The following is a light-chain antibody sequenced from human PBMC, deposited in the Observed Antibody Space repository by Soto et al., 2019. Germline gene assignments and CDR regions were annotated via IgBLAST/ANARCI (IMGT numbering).Light chain of an antibody. Sequence: DIVMTQSPLSLPVTPGEPASISCRSSQSLLHSNGYNYLDSYLQKPGQSPQLLIFLGSNRASGVPDRFSGSGSGTDFTLTITRVEAGDVGVYYCMQGLQTPQTFGQGTKVEIK. CDR3: MQGLQTPQT. V-gene: IGKV2-28*01. CDR2: LGS. CDR1: QSLLHSNGYNY. J-gene: IGKJ1*01.